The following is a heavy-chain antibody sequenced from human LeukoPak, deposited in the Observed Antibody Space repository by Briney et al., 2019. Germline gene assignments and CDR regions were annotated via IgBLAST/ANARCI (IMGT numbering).Heavy chain of an antibody. D-gene: IGHD6-13*01. J-gene: IGHJ6*03. V-gene: IGHV1-18*01. CDR3: ARNQQLVSDYYYYMDV. Sequence: GASVKVSCKASGYTFTSYGISWVRQAPGQGLEWMGWISAYNGNTNYAQKLQGRVTMTTDTSTSTAYMELRSLRSDDTAVYYCARNQQLVSDYYYYMDVWGKGTTVTVSS. CDR2: ISAYNGNT. CDR1: GYTFTSYG.